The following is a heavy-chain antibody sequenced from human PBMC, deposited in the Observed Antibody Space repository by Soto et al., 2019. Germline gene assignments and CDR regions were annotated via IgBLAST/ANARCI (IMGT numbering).Heavy chain of an antibody. CDR3: ARAMTAVATIREPYGY. CDR1: GFTFSSYS. Sequence: EVQLVESGGGLVKPGGSLRLSCAASGFTFSSYSMNWVRQAPGKGLEWVSSISSSSSYIYYADSVKGRFTISRDNAKNSLYLQMNSVRAEDTAVYYCARAMTAVATIREPYGYWGQGTLVTVSS. D-gene: IGHD5-12*01. CDR2: ISSSSSYI. J-gene: IGHJ4*02. V-gene: IGHV3-21*01.